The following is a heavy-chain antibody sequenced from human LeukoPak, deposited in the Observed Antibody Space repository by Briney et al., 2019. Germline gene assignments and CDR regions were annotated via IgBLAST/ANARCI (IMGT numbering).Heavy chain of an antibody. CDR1: GGSITNYY. CDR2: IYYSGST. Sequence: SETLSLTCTVSGGSITNYYWSWIRQPPGKGLEWIGYIYYSGSTNYNPSLNRVTISVDTSTNQFSLKLSSVTAADTAVYFCARGGRLLGKFDYWGQGTLVTVSS. CDR3: ARGGRLLGKFDY. D-gene: IGHD3-22*01. V-gene: IGHV4-59*01. J-gene: IGHJ4*02.